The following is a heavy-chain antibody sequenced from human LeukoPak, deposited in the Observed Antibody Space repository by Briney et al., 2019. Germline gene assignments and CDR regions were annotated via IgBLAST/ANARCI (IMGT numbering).Heavy chain of an antibody. D-gene: IGHD5-12*01. V-gene: IGHV4-30-4*01. CDR1: GGSISSNDHY. J-gene: IGHJ4*02. Sequence: SETLSLTCNVSGGSISSNDHYWNWIRQPPGKGLEWIGCIYDSGNTYYKPSLKSRVTVSVDTSKNQFSLNMRSVTAADTAVYYCARDKASEWLRFGGLDYWGQGTLVTVSS. CDR3: ARDKASEWLRFGGLDY. CDR2: IYDSGNT.